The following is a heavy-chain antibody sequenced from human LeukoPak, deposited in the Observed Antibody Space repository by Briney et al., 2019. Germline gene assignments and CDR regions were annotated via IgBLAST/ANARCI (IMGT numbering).Heavy chain of an antibody. V-gene: IGHV1-2*02. J-gene: IGHJ4*02. CDR1: GFTFTGYY. CDR3: ARRSHANKEHFDY. CDR2: INPNSGDI. D-gene: IGHD3-16*01. Sequence: ASVKVSCKASGFTFTGYYMHWVRQAPGQGLEWMGWINPNSGDINYAQKFQGRVTMTGDTSISTAYMELSRLRSDDTAVYYCARRSHANKEHFDYWGQGTLVTVSS.